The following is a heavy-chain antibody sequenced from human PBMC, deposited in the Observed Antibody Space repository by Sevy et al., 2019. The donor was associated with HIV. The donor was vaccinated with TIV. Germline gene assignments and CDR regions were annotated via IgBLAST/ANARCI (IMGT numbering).Heavy chain of an antibody. J-gene: IGHJ4*02. CDR3: ARHPSGYDSSPFDY. V-gene: IGHV5-51*01. CDR2: IYPGDSDT. D-gene: IGHD5-12*01. CDR1: GYSFTNYW. Sequence: GESLKISCKGSGYSFTNYWIGWVRQMPGKGLEWMGIIYPGDSDTRYSPSFQGQVTISTDKSISTAYLQWSSLKASDTAMYDCARHPSGYDSSPFDYWGQGTLVTVSS.